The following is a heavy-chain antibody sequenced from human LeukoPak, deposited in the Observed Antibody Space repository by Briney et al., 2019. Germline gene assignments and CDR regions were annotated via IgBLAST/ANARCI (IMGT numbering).Heavy chain of an antibody. D-gene: IGHD2-2*01. Sequence: SETLSLTCTVSGGSISSSSYYWGWIRQPPGKGLEWIGSIYYSGSTYYNPSLKSRVTISVDTSKNQFSLKLSSVTAADTVVYYCARHSISDIVVVPASYFDYWGQGTLVTVSS. J-gene: IGHJ4*02. V-gene: IGHV4-39*01. CDR3: ARHSISDIVVVPASYFDY. CDR2: IYYSGST. CDR1: GGSISSSSYY.